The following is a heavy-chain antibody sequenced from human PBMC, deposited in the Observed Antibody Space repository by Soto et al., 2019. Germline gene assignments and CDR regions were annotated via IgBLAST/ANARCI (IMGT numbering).Heavy chain of an antibody. CDR3: ARGRDQPPVGLYFDS. J-gene: IGHJ4*02. CDR1: GDAFTNYI. Sequence: QVQLVQSGAEVKKPGSSVKVSCKASGDAFTNYIFDWVRQAPGQGLEWMGGIIPMFGTPKYAQTFQDRVTISADVSTGTAYLELTSLRFDDPAVYYCARGRDQPPVGLYFDSWDEGTRVTVSS. D-gene: IGHD1-26*01. CDR2: IIPMFGTP. V-gene: IGHV1-69*01.